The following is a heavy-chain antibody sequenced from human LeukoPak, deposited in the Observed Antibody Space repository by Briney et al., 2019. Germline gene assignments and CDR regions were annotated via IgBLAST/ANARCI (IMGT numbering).Heavy chain of an antibody. CDR1: GFTFSSYA. J-gene: IGHJ4*02. CDR2: ISGSGGST. CDR3: AKDHGYYGSGSYYDY. V-gene: IGHV3-23*01. D-gene: IGHD3-10*01. Sequence: PGGSLRLSCAASGFTFSSYATSWVRQAPGKGLEWVSAISGSGGSTYYADSVKGRFTISRDNSKNTLYLQMNSLRAEDTAVYYCAKDHGYYGSGSYYDYWGQGTLVTVSS.